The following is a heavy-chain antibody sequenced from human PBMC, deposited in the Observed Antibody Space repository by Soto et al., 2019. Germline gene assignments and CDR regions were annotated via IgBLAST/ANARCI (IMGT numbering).Heavy chain of an antibody. J-gene: IGHJ1*01. CDR2: IYWDDDK. D-gene: IGHD6-19*01. CDR1: GFSLSTSGVG. V-gene: IGHV2-5*02. Sequence: QITLKESGPTLVKPTQTLTLTCTFSGFSLSTSGVGVGWIRQPPGKALEWLALIYWDDDKRYSPSLKSRLTITKDTSKNQVVLTMTNMDPVDTATYYCAHRPYSSGWFPHGCYFQHWAQGTLVTVSS. CDR3: AHRPYSSGWFPHGCYFQH.